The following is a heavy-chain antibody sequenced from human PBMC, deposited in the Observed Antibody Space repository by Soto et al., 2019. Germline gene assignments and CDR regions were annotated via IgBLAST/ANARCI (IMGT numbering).Heavy chain of an antibody. CDR2: IKPNNGGT. V-gene: IGHV1-2*02. CDR3: ARDLPIVGTTTWDY. J-gene: IGHJ4*02. CDR1: GYTFTCYY. Sequence: QVQLVQSGAEVKKSGASVMVSCKASGYTFTCYYIHWVRQAPGQGLEWMGWIKPNNGGTNYVQKFQGRVTMTRDTSISTAYMELRRLTSDDTAVYYCARDLPIVGTTTWDYWGQGTLVTVSS. D-gene: IGHD1-26*01.